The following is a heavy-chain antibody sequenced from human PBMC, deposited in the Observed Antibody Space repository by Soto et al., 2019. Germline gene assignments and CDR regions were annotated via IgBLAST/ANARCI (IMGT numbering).Heavy chain of an antibody. Sequence: QVQLQQWGAGLLKPSETLSLTCAVYGGSFSTYYWTWIRQSPGKGLEWIGEVNHSGSTNYNPSLKSRVTISVDTSKNQFSLKVSSVTAADTAVYYCARRRGRDPRYYFYGMDVWGQGTTVTVFS. V-gene: IGHV4-34*02. CDR3: ARRRGRDPRYYFYGMDV. CDR1: GGSFSTYY. J-gene: IGHJ6*02. D-gene: IGHD3-10*01. CDR2: VNHSGST.